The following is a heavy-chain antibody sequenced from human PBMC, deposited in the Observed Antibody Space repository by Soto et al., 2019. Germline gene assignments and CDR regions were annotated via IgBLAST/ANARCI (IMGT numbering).Heavy chain of an antibody. Sequence: PGRSLRFSCGGSGFSFDDYTMHWVRQSPGKGPEWVSRLSWNSCFSGYADSVKGRFTISRDNAQSSVHLKMNNLRTEDTTLYYCAKGRGTTVVTDAYDIWGQGTMVTVSS. CDR1: GFSFDDYT. CDR3: AKGRGTTVVTDAYDI. D-gene: IGHD3-22*01. CDR2: LSWNSCFS. J-gene: IGHJ3*02. V-gene: IGHV3-9*01.